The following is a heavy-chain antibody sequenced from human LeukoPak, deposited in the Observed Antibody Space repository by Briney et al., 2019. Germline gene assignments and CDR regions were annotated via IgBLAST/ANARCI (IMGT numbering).Heavy chain of an antibody. CDR1: GGSFSGYY. CDR3: ARGAMWLQPNDDFDI. V-gene: IGHV4-34*01. D-gene: IGHD3-22*01. CDR2: INHSGST. Sequence: SETLSLTCAVYGGSFSGYYWSWIRQPPGKGLEWVGEINHSGSTNYNPSLKSRVTISVDPSKTQFSLKSSSVTAADTAVYYCARGAMWLQPNDDFDIWGQGTMVTVSS. J-gene: IGHJ3*02.